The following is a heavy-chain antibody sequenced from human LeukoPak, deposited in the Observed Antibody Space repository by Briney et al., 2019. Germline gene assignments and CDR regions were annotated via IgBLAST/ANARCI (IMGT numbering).Heavy chain of an antibody. CDR1: GFTFDDYA. Sequence: GGSLRLSCAASGFTFDDYAMSWVRQGPGKGLEWVSGINWNGGSTGYADSVKGRFTIFRDNAKNSLYLEMDSLRVEDTALYYCARTSDGNWFDPWGQGTLVTVSS. J-gene: IGHJ5*02. D-gene: IGHD1-26*01. CDR2: INWNGGST. V-gene: IGHV3-20*04. CDR3: ARTSDGNWFDP.